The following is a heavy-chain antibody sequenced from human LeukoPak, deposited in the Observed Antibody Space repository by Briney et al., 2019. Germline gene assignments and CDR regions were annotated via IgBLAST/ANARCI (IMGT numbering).Heavy chain of an antibody. CDR3: ARNYYDILTGVRN. CDR1: GFTVSSNY. Sequence: GGSLRLSCAASGFTVSSNYMSWVRQAPGKGLEWVSVISSGGSTYYADSVKGRFTISRDNSKNTPYLQMNSLRAEDTAVYYCARNYYDILTGVRNWGQGTLVTVSS. D-gene: IGHD3-9*01. V-gene: IGHV3-53*01. CDR2: ISSGGST. J-gene: IGHJ4*02.